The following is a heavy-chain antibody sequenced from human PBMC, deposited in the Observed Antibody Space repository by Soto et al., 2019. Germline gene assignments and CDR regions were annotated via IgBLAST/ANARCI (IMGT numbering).Heavy chain of an antibody. CDR3: ARDGPRGRDGYNLGY. CDR2: IIPILGIA. CDR1: GGTFSSYT. V-gene: IGHV1-69*04. Sequence: ASVKVSCKASGGTFSSYTISWVRQAPGQGLEWMGRIIPILGIANYAQKFQGRVTITADKSTSTAYMELSSLRSEDTAVYYCARDGPRGRDGYNLGYWGQGTLVTVSS. D-gene: IGHD5-12*01. J-gene: IGHJ4*02.